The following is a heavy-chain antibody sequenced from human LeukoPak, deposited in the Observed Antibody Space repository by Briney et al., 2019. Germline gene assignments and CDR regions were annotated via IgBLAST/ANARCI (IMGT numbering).Heavy chain of an antibody. J-gene: IGHJ4*02. V-gene: IGHV3-7*01. Sequence: GGSLRLSCAASGFTFSTYWMTWVRQVPGRRLEWVANIKPDGSENNYVDSVKGRFTISRDNAKNSLFLQMNSLRVEDTAIYYCARQSSGIAATDKIDYWGQGTLVTVSS. D-gene: IGHD6-13*01. CDR1: GFTFSTYW. CDR3: ARQSSGIAATDKIDY. CDR2: IKPDGSEN.